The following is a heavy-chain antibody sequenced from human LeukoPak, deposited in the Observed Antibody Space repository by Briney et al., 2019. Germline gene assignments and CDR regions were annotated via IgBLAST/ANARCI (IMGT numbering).Heavy chain of an antibody. J-gene: IGHJ5*02. Sequence: GGSLRLSCAASGFTFSSYSMNWVRQAPGKGLEWDSSIRSSSSYIYYADSVKGRFTISRDNAKNSLYLQMNSLRAEDTAVYYCARDPYPIWFGEPPTSNWFDPWGQGTLVTVSS. CDR1: GFTFSSYS. V-gene: IGHV3-21*01. D-gene: IGHD3-10*01. CDR2: IRSSSSYI. CDR3: ARDPYPIWFGEPPTSNWFDP.